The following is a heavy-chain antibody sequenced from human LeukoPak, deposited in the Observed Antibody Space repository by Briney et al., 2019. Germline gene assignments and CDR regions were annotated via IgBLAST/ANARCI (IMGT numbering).Heavy chain of an antibody. D-gene: IGHD4-17*01. Sequence: GSLRLSCAASGFTFSDTWMHWVRQVPGKGLEWIGEINHSGSTNYNPSLKSRVTISVDTSKNQFSLKLSSVTAADTAVYYCARLLVSSGESYGDQHRDYWGQGTLVTVSS. J-gene: IGHJ4*02. CDR3: ARLLVSSGESYGDQHRDY. CDR2: INHSGST. V-gene: IGHV4-34*01. CDR1: GFTFSDTW.